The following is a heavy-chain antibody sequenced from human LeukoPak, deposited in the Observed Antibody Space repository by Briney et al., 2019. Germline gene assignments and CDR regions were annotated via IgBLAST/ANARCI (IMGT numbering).Heavy chain of an antibody. CDR3: ARDALRRPNAYYFDY. V-gene: IGHV3-64*01. Sequence: PGGSLRLSCAASGFTFSSYAMHWVRQAPGKGLEYVSAISSNGGSTYYANSVKGRFTISRDNSKNTLYLQMGSLRAEDMAVYYCARDALRRPNAYYFDYWGQGTLVTVSS. CDR1: GFTFSSYA. D-gene: IGHD4-17*01. CDR2: ISSNGGST. J-gene: IGHJ4*02.